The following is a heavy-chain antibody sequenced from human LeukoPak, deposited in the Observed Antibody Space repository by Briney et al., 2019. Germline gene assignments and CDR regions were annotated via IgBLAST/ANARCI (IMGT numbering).Heavy chain of an antibody. CDR1: GGSGGSISSSNY. CDR2: IYHSGST. V-gene: IGHV4-4*02. J-gene: IGHJ4*02. D-gene: IGHD1-14*01. Sequence: SETLSLTCAVSGGSGGSISSSNYWSWVRQPPGKGLEWTGEIYHSGSTNYNPSLKSRVTISVDTSKNQFSLKLSSVTAADTAVYYCARAGNEGDYYWGQGTLVTVSS. CDR3: ARAGNEGDYY.